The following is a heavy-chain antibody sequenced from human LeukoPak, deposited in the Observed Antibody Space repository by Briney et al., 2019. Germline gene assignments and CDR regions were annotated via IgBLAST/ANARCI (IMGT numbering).Heavy chain of an antibody. CDR1: GYTFTGYY. Sequence: ASVKVSCKASGYTFTGYYMHWVRQAPGQGLEWMGWIDPNSGGTNYAQKFQGRVTMTRDTSISTAYMELSRLRSDDTAVYYCARDKSGSSGWYSYFDYWGQETLVTVSS. CDR3: ARDKSGSSGWYSYFDY. V-gene: IGHV1-2*02. J-gene: IGHJ4*02. D-gene: IGHD6-19*01. CDR2: IDPNSGGT.